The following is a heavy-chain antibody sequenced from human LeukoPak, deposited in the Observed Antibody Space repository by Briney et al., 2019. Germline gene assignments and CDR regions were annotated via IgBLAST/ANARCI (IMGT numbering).Heavy chain of an antibody. CDR2: ISSSSSYI. J-gene: IGHJ3*02. CDR1: GFTFSIYS. D-gene: IGHD2-15*01. Sequence: GGSLRLSCAASGFTFSIYSMNWVRQAPGKGLEWVSSISSSSSYIYYADSVKGRFTISRDSAKNSLYLQMNGLRAEDTAVYYCARSGYCSGGSCYGFSRDAFDIWGQGTMVTVSS. V-gene: IGHV3-21*01. CDR3: ARSGYCSGGSCYGFSRDAFDI.